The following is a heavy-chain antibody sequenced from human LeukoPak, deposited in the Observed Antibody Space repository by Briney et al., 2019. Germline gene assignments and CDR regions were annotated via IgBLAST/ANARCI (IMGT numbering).Heavy chain of an antibody. CDR2: IYYSGST. D-gene: IGHD6-13*01. J-gene: IGHJ4*02. V-gene: IGHV4-59*08. CDR1: GGSISSYY. Sequence: SETLSLTCTVSGGSISSYYWSWIRQPPGKGLEWIGYIYYSGSTNYNPPLKSRVTISIDTSKNQFSLKLTSVTAADTAAYYCARHRGSSWNYFDYWGQGTLVTVSS. CDR3: ARHRGSSWNYFDY.